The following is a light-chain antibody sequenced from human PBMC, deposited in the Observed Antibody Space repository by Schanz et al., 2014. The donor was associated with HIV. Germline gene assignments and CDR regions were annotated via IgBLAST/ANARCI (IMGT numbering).Light chain of an antibody. CDR3: SSYSVYGARGVI. CDR2: DVN. CDR1: SSDVGGYNY. Sequence: QSALTQPPSASGSPGQSVTISCTGTSSDVGGYNYVSWYQHHPGTAPKLLIFDVNIRPSGVSDRFAGSKSGNTASLSISGLQPEDEADYYCSSYSVYGARGVIVGTGTKLTVL. V-gene: IGLV2-14*03. J-gene: IGLJ1*01.